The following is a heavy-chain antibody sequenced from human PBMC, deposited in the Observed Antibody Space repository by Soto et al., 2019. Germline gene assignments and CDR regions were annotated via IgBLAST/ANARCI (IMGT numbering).Heavy chain of an antibody. J-gene: IGHJ4*02. CDR3: ARGRAVAGLRH. V-gene: IGHV4-34*01. D-gene: IGHD6-19*01. CDR1: GGSFSGYY. CDR2: INHSGST. Sequence: QVQLQQWGAGLLKPSETLSLTCAVYGGSFSGYYWSWIRQPPGKGLEWIGEINHSGSTNYNPSLKSXXTXSXXTSKNPFSLKLSSVTAADTAVYYCARGRAVAGLRHWGQGTLVTVSS.